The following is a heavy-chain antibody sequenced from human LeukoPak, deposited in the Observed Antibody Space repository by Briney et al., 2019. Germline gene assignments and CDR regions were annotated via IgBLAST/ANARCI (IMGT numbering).Heavy chain of an antibody. V-gene: IGHV4-39*07. J-gene: IGHJ2*01. CDR3: ARVSSSWYQDWYFDL. Sequence: PSETLSLTCTVSGGSISSSSYYWGWIRQPPGKGLEWIGNIYYSGSTYYNPSLKSRLTISVDTSNNQFSLRLSSVTAADTAVYYCARVSSSWYQDWYFDLWGRGTLVTVSS. D-gene: IGHD6-13*01. CDR1: GGSISSSSYY. CDR2: IYYSGST.